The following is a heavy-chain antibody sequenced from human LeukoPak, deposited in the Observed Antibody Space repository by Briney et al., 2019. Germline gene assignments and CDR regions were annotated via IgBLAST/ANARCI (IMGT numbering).Heavy chain of an antibody. CDR1: GFTFSDYY. CDR3: ARGTMASVF. V-gene: IGHV3-11*01. Sequence: GGSLRLSCAASGFTFSDYYMTWIRQTPGKGLEWVSYISISGTTTFYVDSVKGRFTISRDNTKNSLYLQMNSLRAEDTAMYYCARGTMASVFWGQGTLVTVSS. CDR2: ISISGTTT. J-gene: IGHJ4*02. D-gene: IGHD3-10*01.